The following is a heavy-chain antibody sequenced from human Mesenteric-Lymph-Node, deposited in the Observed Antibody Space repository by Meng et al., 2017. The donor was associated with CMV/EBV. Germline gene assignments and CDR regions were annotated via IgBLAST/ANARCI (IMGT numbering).Heavy chain of an antibody. J-gene: IGHJ5*02. CDR1: GFSFSDYV. CDR2: IRGSGVIT. Sequence: GGSLRLSCAASGFSFSDYVMSWVRQAPGKGLEWVSLIRGSGVITNYADSVKGRFTISRDNSKNTLYLQMNSLRAEDTAVYYCAKGGFGVVPFDPWGQGTLVTV. V-gene: IGHV3-23*01. CDR3: AKGGFGVVPFDP. D-gene: IGHD3-3*01.